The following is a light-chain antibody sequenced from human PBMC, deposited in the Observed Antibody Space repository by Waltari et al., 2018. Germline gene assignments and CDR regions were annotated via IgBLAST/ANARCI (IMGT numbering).Light chain of an antibody. CDR3: HQYNNWPRT. V-gene: IGKV3-15*01. CDR2: GAS. J-gene: IGKJ1*01. CDR1: QSVSSK. Sequence: EIVMTQSPATLSVSPGERATLSCRASQSVSSKLAWYQQKPGQAPRLLIYGASTRATGIPARFSGSGSGTEFTLTISSLQSEDFAVYYCHQYNNWPRTFGQGTKVEIK.